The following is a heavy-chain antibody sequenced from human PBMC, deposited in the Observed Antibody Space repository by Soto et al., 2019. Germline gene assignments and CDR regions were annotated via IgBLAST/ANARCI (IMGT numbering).Heavy chain of an antibody. Sequence: PGGSLRLSWSVSGLSFSKYFMQWVRQAPGKGLQYVSAISDNGESTYYADSVKGRFTVSRDNSKNTLYLQMTSLRSEDTAVYFCLRPYDYWGRGTLVTVSS. D-gene: IGHD3-16*01. V-gene: IGHV3-64D*08. CDR2: ISDNGEST. CDR1: GLSFSKYF. J-gene: IGHJ4*02. CDR3: LRPYDY.